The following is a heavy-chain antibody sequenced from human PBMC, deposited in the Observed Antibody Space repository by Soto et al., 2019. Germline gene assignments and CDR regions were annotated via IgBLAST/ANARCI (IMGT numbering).Heavy chain of an antibody. Sequence: QLHLVQSGAVVKKPGASVTVSCSASGYPVTAYYMHWVRQAPGRGLEWMGGINPANGAAKYTQTLPGKVTMTRDTFTSTAFMELSGLTSEDAAVFYWARGGGVGVAGSAAFDMWGQGTLVTVSS. CDR1: GYPVTAYY. CDR2: INPANGAA. D-gene: IGHD3-3*01. V-gene: IGHV1-2*02. J-gene: IGHJ3*02. CDR3: ARGGGVGVAGSAAFDM.